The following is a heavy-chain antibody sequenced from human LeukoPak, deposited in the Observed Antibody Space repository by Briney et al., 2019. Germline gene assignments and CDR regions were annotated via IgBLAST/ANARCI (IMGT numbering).Heavy chain of an antibody. CDR3: ARRYYYDSSGPFDY. V-gene: IGHV4-59*01. D-gene: IGHD3-22*01. J-gene: IGHJ4*02. CDR1: GGSISSYY. Sequence: PSETLSLTCTVSGGSISSYYWSWLRQPPGKGLEWIGDIYYSGSTNYNPSLTSRVTISVDTSKNQFSLKLSSVTAADTAVYYCARRYYYDSSGPFDYWGQGTLVTVSS. CDR2: IYYSGST.